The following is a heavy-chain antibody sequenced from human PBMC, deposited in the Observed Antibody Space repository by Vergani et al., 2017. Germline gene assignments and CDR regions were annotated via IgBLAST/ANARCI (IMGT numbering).Heavy chain of an antibody. Sequence: QVLLVESGGGVVQPGKSLRLSCIASGFTFSNYGMHWVRRAPGKGLEWVAVISYHGTNIYMGDSVKGRFTISRDNSKNTLYLEMNNLRAEDTAMYYCANSGCSTTSCSVNINGGFDMWGQGTMVTVSS. CDR2: ISYHGTNI. CDR3: ANSGCSTTSCSVNINGGFDM. J-gene: IGHJ3*02. D-gene: IGHD2-2*01. V-gene: IGHV3-30*19. CDR1: GFTFSNYG.